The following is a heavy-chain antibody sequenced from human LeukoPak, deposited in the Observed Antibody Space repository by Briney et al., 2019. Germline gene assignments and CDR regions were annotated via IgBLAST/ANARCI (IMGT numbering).Heavy chain of an antibody. CDR2: TGPYSGNT. CDR3: ARDRVSPGIAARTVGLFDY. Sequence: ASVKVSCKASGYSFLNYGISWVRQAPGQGLEWMGWTGPYSGNTNYAHKLQGRVTLTTDPSTSTAYMELRSLRSDDTAVYYCARDRVSPGIAARTVGLFDYWGQGTLVTVSS. CDR1: GYSFLNYG. D-gene: IGHD6-6*01. J-gene: IGHJ4*02. V-gene: IGHV1-18*01.